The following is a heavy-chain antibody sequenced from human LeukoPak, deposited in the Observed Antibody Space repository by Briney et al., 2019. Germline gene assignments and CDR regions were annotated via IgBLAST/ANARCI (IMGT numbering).Heavy chain of an antibody. J-gene: IGHJ4*02. Sequence: PGGSLRLSCAASGFTFSSYGMHWVRQAPGKGLEWVAVISYDGSNKYYADSVKGRFTISRDNSKNTLYLKMNSLRAEDTAVYYCAKANTWELLGGGAFDYWGQGTLVTVSS. D-gene: IGHD1-26*01. CDR1: GFTFSSYG. CDR3: AKANTWELLGGGAFDY. CDR2: ISYDGSNK. V-gene: IGHV3-30*18.